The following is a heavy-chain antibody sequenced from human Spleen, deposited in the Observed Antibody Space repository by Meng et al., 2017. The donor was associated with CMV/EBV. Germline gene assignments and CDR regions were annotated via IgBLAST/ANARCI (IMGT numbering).Heavy chain of an antibody. CDR3: ARDWGPAAISGSGMDV. V-gene: IGHV3-21*01. Sequence: GGSMRLSCAASGFTFSSYSMNWVRQAPGKALEWVSSIRSSSSYIYYADSVKGRFNSSRDNAKNSLYLQMNSLRAEDTAVYYCARDWGPAAISGSGMDVWGQGTTVTVSS. CDR2: IRSSSSYI. J-gene: IGHJ6*02. CDR1: GFTFSSYS. D-gene: IGHD2-2*02.